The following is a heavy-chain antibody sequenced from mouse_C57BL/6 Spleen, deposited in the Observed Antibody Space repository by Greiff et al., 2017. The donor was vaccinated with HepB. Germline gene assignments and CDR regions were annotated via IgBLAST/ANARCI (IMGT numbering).Heavy chain of an antibody. D-gene: IGHD1-1*02. CDR3: ARSVATDEAMDY. J-gene: IGHJ4*01. Sequence: VQLQQSGAELVKPGASVKISCKASGYAFSSYWMNWVKQRPGKGLEWIGQIYPGDGDTNYNGKFKGKATLTADKSSSTAYMQLSSLTSEDSAVYFCARSVATDEAMDYWGQGTSVTVSS. V-gene: IGHV1-80*01. CDR1: GYAFSSYW. CDR2: IYPGDGDT.